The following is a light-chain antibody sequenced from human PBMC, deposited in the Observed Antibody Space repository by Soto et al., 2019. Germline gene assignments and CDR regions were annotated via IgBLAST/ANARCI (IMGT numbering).Light chain of an antibody. CDR2: WAS. CDR3: QQYESTAHT. Sequence: DIVMTQSPDSLAVSLGERATINCKSSQSVLYSSNNKNYLAWYQQRPGQPPKLLIYWASTRESGVPDRFSGSGSGRDFSLTITSLQSEDVAVYYCQQYESTAHTFGRGTKLESK. V-gene: IGKV4-1*01. CDR1: QSVLYSSNNKNY. J-gene: IGKJ2*01.